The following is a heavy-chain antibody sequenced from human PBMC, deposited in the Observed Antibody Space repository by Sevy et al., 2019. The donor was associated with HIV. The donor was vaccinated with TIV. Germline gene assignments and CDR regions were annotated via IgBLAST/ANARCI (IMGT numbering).Heavy chain of an antibody. D-gene: IGHD1-20*01. Sequence: KQSQNLSLTCAISGDTVSSDSAAWNWIRQSPARGLEWLGRTYYRSTWHKDYATSLNSRMAITPDTSKNQFSLQLNSVTPEDTAVYYCARDHNFVLDYWGQGIVVTVSS. CDR3: ARDHNFVLDY. J-gene: IGHJ4*02. CDR1: GDTVSSDSAA. CDR2: TYYRSTWHK. V-gene: IGHV6-1*01.